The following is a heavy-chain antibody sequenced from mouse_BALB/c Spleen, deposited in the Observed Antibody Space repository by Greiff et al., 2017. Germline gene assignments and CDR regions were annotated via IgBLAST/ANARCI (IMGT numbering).Heavy chain of an antibody. CDR3: ARHELRGGFAY. V-gene: IGHV5-12-1*01. J-gene: IGHJ3*01. CDR2: ISSGGGST. CDR1: GFAFSSYD. Sequence: EVKLVESGGGLVKPGGSLKLSCAASGFAFSSYDMSWVRQTPEKRLEWVAYISSGGGSTYYPDTVKGRFTISRDNAKNTLYLQMSSLKSEDTAMYYCARHELRGGFAYWGQGTLVTVSA. D-gene: IGHD2-4*01.